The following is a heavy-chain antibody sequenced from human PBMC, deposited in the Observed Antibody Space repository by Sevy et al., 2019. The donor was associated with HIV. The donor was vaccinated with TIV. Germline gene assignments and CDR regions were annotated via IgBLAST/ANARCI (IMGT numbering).Heavy chain of an antibody. CDR3: ARDPAAVAGTPLIGYGWFDP. CDR2: ISSSSSYI. D-gene: IGHD6-19*01. V-gene: IGHV3-21*01. Sequence: GGSLRLSCAASGFTFSSYSMNWVRQAPGKGLEWVSSISSSSSYIYYADSVKGRFTISRDNAKNSLYLQMNSLRAEDTAVYYCARDPAAVAGTPLIGYGWFDPWGQGTLVTVSS. J-gene: IGHJ5*02. CDR1: GFTFSSYS.